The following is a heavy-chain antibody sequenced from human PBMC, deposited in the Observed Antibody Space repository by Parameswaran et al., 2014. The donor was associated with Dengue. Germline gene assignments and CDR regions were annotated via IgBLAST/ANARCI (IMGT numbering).Heavy chain of an antibody. CDR2: VKSKADGGTA. J-gene: IGHJ6*02. V-gene: IGHV3-15*01. CDR3: TTNDPQLIHYYYYNVDV. D-gene: IGHD1-1*01. Sequence: VRQAPGKGLEWVGRVKSKADGGTADYAAPVKGRFIISRDDSKNTLFLQMNSLKTEDTAVYFCTTNDPQLIHYYYYNVDVWGQGTTVTVSS.